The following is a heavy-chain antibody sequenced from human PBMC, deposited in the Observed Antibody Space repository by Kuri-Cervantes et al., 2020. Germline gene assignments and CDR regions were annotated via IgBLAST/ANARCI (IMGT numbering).Heavy chain of an antibody. CDR2: IGTLHDT. V-gene: IGHV3-13*01. CDR3: MRGRSGDR. Sequence: GGSLRLSCAASGFTFTDYDMHWVRRSTGKGLEWVSGIGTLHDTFYPDSVKGRFTISREDAKNSLYLQMNYLRVGDTAVYYCMRGRSGDRWGQGTLVTVSS. CDR1: GFTFTDYD. D-gene: IGHD3-10*01. J-gene: IGHJ5*02.